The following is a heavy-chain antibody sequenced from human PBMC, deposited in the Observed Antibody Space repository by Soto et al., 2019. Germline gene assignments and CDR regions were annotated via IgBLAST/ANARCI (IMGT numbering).Heavy chain of an antibody. Sequence: GASVKVSCKASGYTFTSYAMHWVRQAPGQRLEWMGWINAGNGNTKYSQKFQGRVTITRDTSASTAYMELSSLRSEDTAVYYCAKRGPTAAGLDYWGPGTLVTVSS. J-gene: IGHJ4*02. CDR1: GYTFTSYA. V-gene: IGHV1-3*01. CDR2: INAGNGNT. D-gene: IGHD6-13*01. CDR3: AKRGPTAAGLDY.